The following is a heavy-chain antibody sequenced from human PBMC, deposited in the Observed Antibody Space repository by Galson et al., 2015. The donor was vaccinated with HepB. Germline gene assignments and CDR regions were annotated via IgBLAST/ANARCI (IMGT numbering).Heavy chain of an antibody. V-gene: IGHV4-39*01. D-gene: IGHD6-19*01. J-gene: IGHJ4*02. CDR3: ARQAGSGCGFRC. CDR1: GGSISSSSYY. Sequence: SETLSLTCTVSGGSISSSSYYWGWIRQPPGKGLEWIGSIYYSGSTYYNPSLKSRVTISVDTSKNQFSLKLSSVTAADTAVYYCARQAGSGCGFRCWGQGTLVTVSS. CDR2: IYYSGST.